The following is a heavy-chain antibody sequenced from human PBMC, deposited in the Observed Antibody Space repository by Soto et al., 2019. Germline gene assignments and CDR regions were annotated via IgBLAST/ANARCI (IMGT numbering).Heavy chain of an antibody. CDR1: GLTFTRYG. CDR3: AKDADSSGYQIDY. D-gene: IGHD3-22*01. V-gene: IGHV3-30*18. CDR2: ISYDGSNK. J-gene: IGHJ4*02. Sequence: WGSLRLSCEVSGLTFTRYGIHLFRQSPVKGLGWVAVISYDGSNKYYADSVKGRFTISRDNSKNTLYLQMNSLRAEDTAVYHCAKDADSSGYQIDYWGQGTLVTVSS.